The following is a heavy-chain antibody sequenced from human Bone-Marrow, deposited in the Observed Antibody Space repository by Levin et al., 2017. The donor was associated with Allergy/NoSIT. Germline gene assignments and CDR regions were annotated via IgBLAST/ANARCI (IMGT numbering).Heavy chain of an antibody. V-gene: IGHV3-21*01. Sequence: PGGSLRLSCAASGFTFSSYSMNWVRQAPGKGLEWVSSISSSSSYIYYADSVKGRFTISRDNAKNSLYLQMNSLRAEDTAVYYCARDQGSSPNIFDYWGQGTLVTVSS. CDR3: ARDQGSSPNIFDY. J-gene: IGHJ4*02. D-gene: IGHD6-13*01. CDR1: GFTFSSYS. CDR2: ISSSSSYI.